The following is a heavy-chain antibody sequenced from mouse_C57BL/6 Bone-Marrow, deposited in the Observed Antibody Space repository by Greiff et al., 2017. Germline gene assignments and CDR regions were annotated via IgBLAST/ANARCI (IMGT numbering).Heavy chain of an antibody. CDR3: ARPCCSNDWCIDF. D-gene: IGHD2-5*01. CDR2: IYPDNGCT. V-gene: IGHV1-55*01. CDR1: GYTFTSYW. Sequence: QVQLQQPGAELVKPGASVKMSCKASGYTFTSYWITWVKQRPGQGLEWIGDIYPDNGCTNYNKKFKSKATLTVDTSSSTAYMQLSSLTAEDSAVYDCARPCCSNDWCIDFGDRGTRVTVS. J-gene: IGHJ1*03.